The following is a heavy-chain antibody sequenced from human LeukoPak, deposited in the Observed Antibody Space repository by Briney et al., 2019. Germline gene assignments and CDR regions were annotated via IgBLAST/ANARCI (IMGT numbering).Heavy chain of an antibody. CDR1: AFTFSNYG. Sequence: GGSLRLSCAGSAFTFSNYGMNWVRQAPGQGLEWIAYISGSGSVIYYADSVKGRFTISRDNAKDSLFLQMNSLRAEDTAVYYCAREVKTASGTWWFDAWGQGTLVTVSS. J-gene: IGHJ5*02. D-gene: IGHD6-13*01. V-gene: IGHV3-48*04. CDR3: AREVKTASGTWWFDA. CDR2: ISGSGSVI.